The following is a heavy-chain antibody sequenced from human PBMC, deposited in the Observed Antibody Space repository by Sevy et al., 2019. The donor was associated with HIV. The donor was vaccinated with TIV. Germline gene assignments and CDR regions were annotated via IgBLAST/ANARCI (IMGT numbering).Heavy chain of an antibody. CDR2: VSGHSGEA. CDR3: SKSRYPGDHYYGPAV. V-gene: IGHV1-18*01. J-gene: IGHJ6*02. CDR1: GYIFGNYG. Sequence: ASVKVSCKTSGYIFGNYGISWLRQAPGQGLEWVGWVSGHSGEAKYAQTLQGRVTITIDKSAATAFLELRSLVSDDTAVFYCSKSRYPGDHYYGPAVWGRGTTVTVSS. D-gene: IGHD3-16*01.